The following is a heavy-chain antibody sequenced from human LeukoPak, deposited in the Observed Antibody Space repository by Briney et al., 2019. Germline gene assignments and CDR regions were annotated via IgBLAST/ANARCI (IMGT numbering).Heavy chain of an antibody. CDR2: IYPGDSDT. J-gene: IGHJ5*02. D-gene: IGHD5-24*01. CDR3: ARHGAPYKNWFDP. V-gene: IGHV5-51*01. Sequence: GESLNISCKGSGYSFTNYWIGWVRQMPGKGLEWMGIIYPGDSDTRYTPSFQGHVTLSADKSISTTDLQWSSLKASDTDMYYCARHGAPYKNWFDPWGQGTLVTVSS. CDR1: GYSFTNYW.